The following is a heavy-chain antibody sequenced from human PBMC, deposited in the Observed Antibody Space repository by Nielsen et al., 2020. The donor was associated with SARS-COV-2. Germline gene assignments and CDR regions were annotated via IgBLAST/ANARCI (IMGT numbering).Heavy chain of an antibody. V-gene: IGHV3-9*01. CDR2: ISWNSGSI. CDR3: AKDRGADDAFDI. J-gene: IGHJ3*02. Sequence: SLKISCAASGFTFDDYAMHWVRQAPGKGLEWVSGISWNSGSIGYADSVKGRFTISRDNAKNSLYLQMNSLRAEDTALYYCAKDRGADDAFDIWGQGTMVTVSS. CDR1: GFTFDDYA.